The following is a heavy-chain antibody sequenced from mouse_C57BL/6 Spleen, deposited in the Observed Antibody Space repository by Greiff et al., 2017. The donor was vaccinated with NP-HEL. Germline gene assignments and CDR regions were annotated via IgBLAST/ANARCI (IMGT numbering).Heavy chain of an antibody. CDR3: ARRGVYYGSSLDY. J-gene: IGHJ2*01. D-gene: IGHD1-1*01. V-gene: IGHV1-76*01. CDR2: IYPGSGNT. CDR1: GYTFTDYY. Sequence: QVQLQQSGAELVRPGASVKLSCKASGYTFTDYYINWVKQRPGQGLAWIARIYPGSGNTYYNEKFKGKATLTAEKSSSTAYMQLSSLTSEDSAVYFCARRGVYYGSSLDYWGQGTTLTVSS.